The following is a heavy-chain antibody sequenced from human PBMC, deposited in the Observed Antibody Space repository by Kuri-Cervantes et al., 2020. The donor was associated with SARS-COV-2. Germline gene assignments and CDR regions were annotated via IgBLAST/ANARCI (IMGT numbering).Heavy chain of an antibody. J-gene: IGHJ4*02. CDR2: IYYSGST. CDR3: ARFFLWSFDY. CDR1: GGSISSYY. V-gene: IGHV4-59*12. Sequence: GSLRLSCTVSGGSISSYYWSWIRQPPGKGLEWIGYIYYSGSTNYNPSLKSRVTMSVDTSKNQFSLKLSSVTAADTAVYYCARFFLWSFDYWGQGTLVPSPQ. D-gene: IGHD2/OR15-2a*01.